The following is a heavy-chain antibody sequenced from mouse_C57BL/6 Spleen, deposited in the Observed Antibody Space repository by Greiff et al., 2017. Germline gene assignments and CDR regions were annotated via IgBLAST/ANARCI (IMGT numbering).Heavy chain of an antibody. J-gene: IGHJ2*01. CDR3: ARGTVVAPRYFDY. CDR1: GYTFTSYW. CDR2: IYPGSGST. D-gene: IGHD1-1*01. Sequence: QVQLQQPGAELVKPGASVKLSCKASGYTFTSYWITWVKQRPGQGLEWIGDIYPGSGSTNYNEKFKSKATLTVDTSSSTAYMQLSSLTSEASAVYDCARGTVVAPRYFDYWGQGTTLTVSS. V-gene: IGHV1-55*01.